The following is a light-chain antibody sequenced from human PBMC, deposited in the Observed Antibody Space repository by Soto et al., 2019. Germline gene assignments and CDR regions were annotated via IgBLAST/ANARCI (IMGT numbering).Light chain of an antibody. V-gene: IGLV2-11*01. J-gene: IGLJ1*01. CDR3: SSYRSIGTLV. CDR1: TSDVGAYSF. Sequence: QSALTQPRSVSGSPGQSITISCTGSTSDVGAYSFASWYQQHPGAAPKLLIHDVNKRPPGVPDRFSASKSGNTASLTISGLQAEDEADYYCSSYRSIGTLVFGTGTKLTVL. CDR2: DVN.